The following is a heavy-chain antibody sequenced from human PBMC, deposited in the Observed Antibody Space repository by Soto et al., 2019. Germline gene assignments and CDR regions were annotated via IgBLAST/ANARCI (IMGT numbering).Heavy chain of an antibody. V-gene: IGHV1-18*04. CDR2: ISAYNGNT. Sequence: SCKASGYTFTSYGISWVRQAPGQGLEWMGWISAYNGNTNYAQKLQGRVTMTTDTSTSTAYMGLRSLRSDDTAVYYCARDRSGYCSGGSCRPHYYYYGMDVWGQGTTVTVSS. J-gene: IGHJ6*02. D-gene: IGHD2-15*01. CDR1: GYTFTSYG. CDR3: ARDRSGYCSGGSCRPHYYYYGMDV.